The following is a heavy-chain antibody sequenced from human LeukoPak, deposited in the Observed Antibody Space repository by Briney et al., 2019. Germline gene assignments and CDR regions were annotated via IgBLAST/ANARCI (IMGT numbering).Heavy chain of an antibody. D-gene: IGHD2-15*01. CDR2: IYYSGST. CDR1: GGSISSSSYY. Sequence: SETLSLTCTVSGGSISSSSYYWGWIRQPPGKGLEWIGSIYYSGSTFYNPSLKSRVTISVDTSKNQFSLKLSSVTAADTAVYYCARSVEGYCSGGSCYSYYYYMDVWGKGTTVTVSS. V-gene: IGHV4-39*07. J-gene: IGHJ6*03. CDR3: ARSVEGYCSGGSCYSYYYYMDV.